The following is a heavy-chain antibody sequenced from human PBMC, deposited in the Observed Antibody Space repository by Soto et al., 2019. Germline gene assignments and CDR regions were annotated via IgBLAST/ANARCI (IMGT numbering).Heavy chain of an antibody. CDR1: GFTFSSYG. CDR3: AKDLFLYCISTSCYGTGFDY. CDR2: ISYDGNNK. V-gene: IGHV3-30*18. D-gene: IGHD2-2*01. Sequence: PGGSLRLSCAASGFTFSSYGMHWVRQAPGKGLEWVAVISYDGNNKYFADSVKGRFTISRDNSKNTLYLQMNSLRAEDTAVYYCAKDLFLYCISTSCYGTGFDYWGQGTLVTVSS. J-gene: IGHJ4*02.